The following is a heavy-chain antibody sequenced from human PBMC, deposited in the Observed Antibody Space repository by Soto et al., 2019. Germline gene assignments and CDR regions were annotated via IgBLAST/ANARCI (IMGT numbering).Heavy chain of an antibody. D-gene: IGHD2-15*01. J-gene: IGHJ4*02. CDR1: GDSVSSNSAA. CDR2: TYYRSKRYN. Sequence: SQTLSLTCAISGDSVSSNSAAWSWIRHSPSRGLEWLGRTYYRSKRYNDFALAVKSRITIKADPSKNPFSLQLSSVTPEDTAVDYCARDTAPASGSYYCCCWGQGTRGTAAS. V-gene: IGHV6-1*01. CDR3: ARDTAPASGSYYCCC.